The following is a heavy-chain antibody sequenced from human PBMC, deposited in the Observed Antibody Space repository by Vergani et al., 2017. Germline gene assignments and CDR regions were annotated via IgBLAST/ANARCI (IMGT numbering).Heavy chain of an antibody. CDR2: IYYSGST. V-gene: IGHV4-59*01. CDR3: AGKTSAYDILTGYYHTHPFDY. D-gene: IGHD3-9*01. J-gene: IGHJ4*02. Sequence: QMQLQESGPGLVKASETLSLTCTVSGGSISSYYWSWIRQPPGKGLEWIGYIYYSGSTNYNPSLKSRVTISVDTSKNQFSLKLSSVTAADTAVYYCAGKTSAYDILTGYYHTHPFDYWGQGTLVTVSS. CDR1: GGSISSYY.